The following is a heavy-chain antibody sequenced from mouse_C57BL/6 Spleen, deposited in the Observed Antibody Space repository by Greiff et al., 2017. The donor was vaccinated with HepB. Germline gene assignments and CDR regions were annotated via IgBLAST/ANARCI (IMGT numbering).Heavy chain of an antibody. J-gene: IGHJ2*01. V-gene: IGHV1-81*01. D-gene: IGHD1-1*01. CDR2: IYPRSGNT. Sequence: FQLQQSGAELARPGASVKLSCKASGYTFTSYGISWVKQRTGQGLEWIGEIYPRSGNTYYNEKFKGKATLTADKSSSTAYMELRSLTSEDSAVYFCARGGITTVVAPDYWGQGTTLTVSS. CDR3: ARGGITTVVAPDY. CDR1: GYTFTSYG.